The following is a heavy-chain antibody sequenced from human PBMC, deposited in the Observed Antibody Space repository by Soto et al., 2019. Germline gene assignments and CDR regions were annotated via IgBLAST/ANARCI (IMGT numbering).Heavy chain of an antibody. D-gene: IGHD1-20*01. J-gene: IGHJ5*02. CDR2: VNPSSGNT. CDR3: ARASMYIWNDH. V-gene: IGHV1-8*01. CDR1: GYTFTTYD. Sequence: QVQLVQSGAEVKRPGASVKVSCEASGYTFTTYDINWVRQASGQGLEWMGCVNPSSGNTVYAQKFHGRVTMTRDTSISTAYMELSSLKSDDTAIYYCARASMYIWNDHWGQGTLVTVCS.